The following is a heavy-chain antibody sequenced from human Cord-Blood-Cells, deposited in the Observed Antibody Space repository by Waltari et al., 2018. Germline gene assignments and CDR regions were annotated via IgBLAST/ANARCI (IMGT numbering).Heavy chain of an antibody. Sequence: EVQLVESGGGLVQPGGSLRLSWSASGFTFSTYSMTRVRQAPGKGLEWVSYISSSSSTIYYADSVKGRFTISRDNAKNSLYLQMNSLRAEDTAVYYCARGRGSSGMDVWGQGTTVTVSS. CDR3: ARGRGSSGMDV. V-gene: IGHV3-48*01. J-gene: IGHJ6*02. CDR1: GFTFSTYS. D-gene: IGHD6-6*01. CDR2: ISSSSSTI.